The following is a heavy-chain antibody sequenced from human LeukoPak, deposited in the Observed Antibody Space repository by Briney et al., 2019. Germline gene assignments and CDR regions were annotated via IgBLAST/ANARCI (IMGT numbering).Heavy chain of an antibody. CDR3: ARVSPPRTYYYGMDV. CDR2: ITPDGGRT. CDR1: GFTLSARW. D-gene: IGHD3-3*02. Sequence: GGSLRLSCAASGFTLSARWIHWVRQAPGKGLVWVSRITPDGGRTNYADSVKGRFTISRDNSKNTLYLQMNSLRAEDTAVYYCARVSPPRTYYYGMDVWGQGTTVTVSS. V-gene: IGHV3-74*01. J-gene: IGHJ6*02.